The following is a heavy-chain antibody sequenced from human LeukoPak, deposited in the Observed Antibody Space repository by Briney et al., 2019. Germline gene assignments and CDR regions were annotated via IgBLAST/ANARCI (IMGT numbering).Heavy chain of an antibody. CDR2: IYLGDSDT. Sequence: GESLKISCKGSGYSFTSCWIGWVRQMPGKGLEWMGIIYLGDSDTRYSPSFQGQVTISADKSISTAYLQWSSLKASDTAMYYCARHPRCSSTSCYTHYYYYMDVWGKGTTVTVSS. CDR3: ARHPRCSSTSCYTHYYYYMDV. CDR1: GYSFTSCW. V-gene: IGHV5-51*01. J-gene: IGHJ6*03. D-gene: IGHD2-2*02.